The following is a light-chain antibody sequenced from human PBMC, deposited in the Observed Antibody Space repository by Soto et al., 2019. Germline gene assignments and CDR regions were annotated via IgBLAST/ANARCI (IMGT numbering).Light chain of an antibody. CDR1: HSVSSSY. J-gene: IGKJ5*01. Sequence: EIVLTQSPGTLSLSPGERATLSCRASHSVSSSYLAWYQQKPGQAPRLLIYAASSLQSGVPSRFSGSGSGTDFTLTISSLQPEDFATYYCQQANSFPITFGQGTRLEIK. CDR2: AAS. V-gene: IGKV3-20*01. CDR3: QQANSFPIT.